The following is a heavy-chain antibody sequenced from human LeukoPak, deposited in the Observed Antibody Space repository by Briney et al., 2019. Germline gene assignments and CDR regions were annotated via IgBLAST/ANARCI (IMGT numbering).Heavy chain of an antibody. D-gene: IGHD3-16*01. Sequence: GGSLRLSCAASGFTVSSNYMSWVRQAPGKGLEGGAVIYSGGSTYYADSVKGRFTISRDNSKNTLYLQMNSLRAEDTAVYYCARGPLGPYYFDYWGQGTLVTVSS. J-gene: IGHJ4*02. CDR1: GFTVSSNY. V-gene: IGHV3-53*01. CDR3: ARGPLGPYYFDY. CDR2: IYSGGST.